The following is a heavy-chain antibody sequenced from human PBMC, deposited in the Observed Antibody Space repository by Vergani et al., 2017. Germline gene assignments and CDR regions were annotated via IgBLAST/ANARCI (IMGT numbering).Heavy chain of an antibody. CDR3: AKEHGDGYAVDY. V-gene: IGHV3-30*18. D-gene: IGHD5-24*01. Sequence: QVQLVESGGGVVQPGRSLRLSCAASGFTFSSYGMHWVRQAPGKGLEWVAVISYDGSNKYYADSVKGRFTISRDNSKNTLYLQMNSLRAEDTAVYYCAKEHGDGYAVDYWGQGTLVTVSS. CDR2: ISYDGSNK. J-gene: IGHJ4*02. CDR1: GFTFSSYG.